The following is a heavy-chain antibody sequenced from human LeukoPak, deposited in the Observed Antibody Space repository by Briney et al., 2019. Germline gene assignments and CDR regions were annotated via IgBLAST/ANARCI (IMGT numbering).Heavy chain of an antibody. V-gene: IGHV3-74*01. CDR2: INSDGSST. CDR1: GFTFSSYW. D-gene: IGHD6-19*01. CDR3: AGVGSSGWGSFDY. J-gene: IGHJ4*02. Sequence: GGSLRLSCAASGFTFSSYWMHWVRQAPGKGLVWVSRINSDGSSTNYADSVKGRFTISRDNAKNTLYLQMNSLRAEDTAMYYCAGVGSSGWGSFDYWGQGTLVTASS.